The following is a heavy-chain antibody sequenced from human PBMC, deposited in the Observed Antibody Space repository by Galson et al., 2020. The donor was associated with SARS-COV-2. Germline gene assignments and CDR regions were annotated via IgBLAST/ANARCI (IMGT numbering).Heavy chain of an antibody. Sequence: SETLSLTCTVSGGSISSHYWSWIRQPPGKGLEWIGYIYYSGSTNYNPSLKSRVTISVDTSKNQFSLKLSSVTAADTAVYYCARTKNSSGWLNVYYYYYYMDVWGKGTTVTVSS. V-gene: IGHV4-59*11. CDR2: IYYSGST. CDR1: GGSISSHY. CDR3: ARTKNSSGWLNVYYYYYYMDV. J-gene: IGHJ6*03. D-gene: IGHD6-19*01.